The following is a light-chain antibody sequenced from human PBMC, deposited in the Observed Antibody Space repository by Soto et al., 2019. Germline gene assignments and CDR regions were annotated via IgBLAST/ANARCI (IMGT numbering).Light chain of an antibody. V-gene: IGLV1-40*01. J-gene: IGLJ2*01. CDR3: QSYDSSLSGLL. CDR2: GNS. CDR1: SSNIGAGYD. Sequence: QAVVTQPPSVSGAPGQRVTISCTGSSSNIGAGYDVHWYQQLPGTAPKLLIYGNSNRPSGVPDRFSGSKSGTSASLAITGLQAEDDADYYRQSYDSSLSGLLFGGGTKLTVL.